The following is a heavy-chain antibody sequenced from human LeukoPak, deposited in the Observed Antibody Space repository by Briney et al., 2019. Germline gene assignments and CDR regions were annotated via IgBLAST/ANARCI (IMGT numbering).Heavy chain of an antibody. D-gene: IGHD5-12*01. Sequence: ASVKVSCKASGYTFTSYGISWVRQAPGQGLEWMGWISAYNGNTNYAQKLQGRVTMTTDTSTSTAYMELSRLRSDDTAVYYCATAYLVASLDYWGQGTLVTVSS. V-gene: IGHV1-18*01. CDR3: ATAYLVASLDY. CDR2: ISAYNGNT. J-gene: IGHJ4*02. CDR1: GYTFTSYG.